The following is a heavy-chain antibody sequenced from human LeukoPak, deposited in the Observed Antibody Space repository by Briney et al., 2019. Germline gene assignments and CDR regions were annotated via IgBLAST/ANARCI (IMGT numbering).Heavy chain of an antibody. CDR2: IYYSGST. D-gene: IGHD3-22*01. CDR1: GGSISSYY. J-gene: IGHJ3*02. CDR3: ARVNLAHYDSSGYSLLDAFDI. Sequence: SETLSLTCTVSGGSISSYYWSWIRQPPGKGLEWIGYIYYSGSTNYNPSLKSRVTISVDTSKNQFSLKLSSVTAADTAVYYCARVNLAHYDSSGYSLLDAFDIWGQGTMVTVSS. V-gene: IGHV4-59*01.